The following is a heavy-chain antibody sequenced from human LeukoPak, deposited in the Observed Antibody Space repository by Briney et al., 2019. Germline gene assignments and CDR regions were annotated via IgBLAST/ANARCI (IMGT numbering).Heavy chain of an antibody. CDR1: GGSISSSGYY. Sequence: SETLSLTCTVSGGSISSSGYYRSWIRQHPGKGLEWIGYIYYSGSTYYNPSLKSRVTISVDTSKNQFSLKLKSVTAADTAVYYCARGGLAAVGIAEYFQHWGQGTLVTVSS. J-gene: IGHJ1*01. CDR3: ARGGLAAVGIAEYFQH. D-gene: IGHD6-13*01. CDR2: IYYSGST. V-gene: IGHV4-31*03.